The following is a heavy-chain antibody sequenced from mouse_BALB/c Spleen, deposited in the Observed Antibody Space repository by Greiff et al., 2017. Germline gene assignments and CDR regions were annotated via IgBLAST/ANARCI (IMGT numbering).Heavy chain of an antibody. Sequence: EVQRVESGPELVKPGASMKISCKASGYSFTGYTMNWVKQSHGKNLEWIGLINPYNGGTSYNQKFKGKATLTVDKSSSTAYMELLSLTSEDSAVYYCARVLGDYDWFAYWGQGTLVTVSA. CDR2: INPYNGGT. CDR1: GYSFTGYT. V-gene: IGHV1-18*01. D-gene: IGHD2-4*01. CDR3: ARVLGDYDWFAY. J-gene: IGHJ3*01.